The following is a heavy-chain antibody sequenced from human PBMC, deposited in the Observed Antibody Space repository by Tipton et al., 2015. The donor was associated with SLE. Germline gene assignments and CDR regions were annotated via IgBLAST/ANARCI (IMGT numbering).Heavy chain of an antibody. CDR1: GFTFSIYG. V-gene: IGHV3-33*01. Sequence: SLRLSCAASGFTFSIYGMHWVRQAPGKGLEWVAVIWYDGSNKYYADSVKGRFTISRDNSKNTLYLQMNSLRAEDTAVYYCARDVSGYDYLGGMDVWGQGTTVTVSS. D-gene: IGHD5-12*01. J-gene: IGHJ6*02. CDR3: ARDVSGYDYLGGMDV. CDR2: IWYDGSNK.